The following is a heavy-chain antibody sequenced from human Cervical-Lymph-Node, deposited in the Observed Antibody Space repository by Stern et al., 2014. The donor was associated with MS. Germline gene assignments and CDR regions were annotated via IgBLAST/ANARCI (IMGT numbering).Heavy chain of an antibody. CDR1: GFTFSDSW. D-gene: IGHD3-3*01. CDR3: AKTSNGVVVTKGGWFDP. Sequence: EVQLVESGGGRVQPGGSLTVSCAAAGFTFSDSWMHWIRQAPGKGLVWGSRISSDGTITDYADSVKGRFTISRDNAKSMLFLQMNSLGVDDTAVYFCAKTSNGVVVTKGGWFDPWGQGTLVTVSS. V-gene: IGHV3-74*02. CDR2: ISSDGTIT. J-gene: IGHJ5*01.